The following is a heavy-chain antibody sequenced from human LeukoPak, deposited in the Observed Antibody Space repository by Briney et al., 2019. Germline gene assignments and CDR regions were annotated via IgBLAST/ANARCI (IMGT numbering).Heavy chain of an antibody. J-gene: IGHJ5*02. Sequence: SETLSLTCTVSGGSISSYYWSWIRQPAGKGLEWIGRIYTSGSTNYNPSLKSRVTMSVDTSKNQFSLKLSSVTAADTAVYYCARGRFYGSGTFNWFDPWGQGTLVTVSS. V-gene: IGHV4-4*07. D-gene: IGHD3-10*01. CDR3: ARGRFYGSGTFNWFDP. CDR1: GGSISSYY. CDR2: IYTSGST.